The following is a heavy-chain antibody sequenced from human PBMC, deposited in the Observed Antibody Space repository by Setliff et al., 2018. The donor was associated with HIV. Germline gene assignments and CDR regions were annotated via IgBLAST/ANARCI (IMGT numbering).Heavy chain of an antibody. Sequence: PGESLKISCKSSGYVFTNYWIGWVRQMPGKGLEWMGIIDPRDSDTRYSPSFQGQVTISVDKSTSTAYLQWSSLKASDSAIYYCARHFGISYRSPFDPWGQGTLVTVSS. CDR3: ARHFGISYRSPFDP. V-gene: IGHV5-51*01. D-gene: IGHD3-3*01. CDR1: GYVFTNYW. CDR2: IDPRDSDT. J-gene: IGHJ5*02.